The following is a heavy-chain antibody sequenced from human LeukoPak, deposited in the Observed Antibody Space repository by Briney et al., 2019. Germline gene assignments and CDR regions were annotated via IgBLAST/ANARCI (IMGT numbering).Heavy chain of an antibody. CDR2: IIPIFGTA. Sequence: SVKVSCKASGGTFSSYAISWVRQAPGQGLERMGGIIPIFGTANYAQKFQGRVTITADESTSTAYMELSSLRSEDTAVYYCAARPGIAVAGLDYWGQGTLVTVSS. CDR3: AARPGIAVAGLDY. J-gene: IGHJ4*02. CDR1: GGTFSSYA. V-gene: IGHV1-69*13. D-gene: IGHD6-19*01.